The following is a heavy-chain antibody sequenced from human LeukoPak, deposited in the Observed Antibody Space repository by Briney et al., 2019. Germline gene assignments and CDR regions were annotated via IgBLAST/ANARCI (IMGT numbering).Heavy chain of an antibody. CDR3: AKGFWNWFAP. D-gene: IGHD3-3*01. Sequence: PGGSLRLSCAASGFTFSSFGMHWVRQAPGKGLEWVAFIRSDGSNKYYADSVGGRFTISRDNSKNTLYLQMSSLRAEDTAVYYCAKGFWNWFAPWGQGTLVTVSS. CDR1: GFTFSSFG. J-gene: IGHJ5*02. V-gene: IGHV3-30*02. CDR2: IRSDGSNK.